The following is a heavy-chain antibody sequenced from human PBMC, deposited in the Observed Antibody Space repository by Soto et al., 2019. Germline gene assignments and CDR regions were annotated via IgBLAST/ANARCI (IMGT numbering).Heavy chain of an antibody. D-gene: IGHD5-12*01. J-gene: IGHJ4*02. CDR1: GFTFSSYA. Sequence: GGSLRLSCSASGFTFSSYAMHWVRQAPGKGLEYVSTISSNGGSTHYADSVKGRFTMSRDNSKNALYLQMSRLRAEDTAVYYCVKDKWEVATVYDYWGQGTLVTVSS. CDR3: VKDKWEVATVYDY. V-gene: IGHV3-64D*06. CDR2: ISSNGGST.